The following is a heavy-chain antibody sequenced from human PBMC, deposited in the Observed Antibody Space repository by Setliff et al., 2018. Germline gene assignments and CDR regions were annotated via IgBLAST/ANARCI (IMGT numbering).Heavy chain of an antibody. Sequence: LRLSCAASGVTFCSYAMSWVRQAPGKGLEWVSAISGSCSSTYYADSVKGRFTISRDNSKITLYLQMNSLRAEDTAVYYCAKTPNYDDSSGYYYLDYWGQGTLFTVSS. CDR3: AKTPNYDDSSGYYYLDY. CDR1: GVTFCSYA. V-gene: IGHV3-23*01. D-gene: IGHD3-22*01. CDR2: ISGSCSST. J-gene: IGHJ4*02.